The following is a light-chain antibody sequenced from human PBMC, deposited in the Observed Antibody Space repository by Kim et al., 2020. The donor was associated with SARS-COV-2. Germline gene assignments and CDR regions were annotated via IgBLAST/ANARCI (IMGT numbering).Light chain of an antibody. CDR1: QDIGNS. CDR2: AAS. Sequence: GAVGDRVTITCRASQDIGNSLAWYQHRPGKAPKLLIFAASTLQSGVPSRFSGLRSGTDFTLVISTLQPEDVATYFCQKYNSVPITFGQGTRLEIK. CDR3: QKYNSVPIT. J-gene: IGKJ5*01. V-gene: IGKV1-27*01.